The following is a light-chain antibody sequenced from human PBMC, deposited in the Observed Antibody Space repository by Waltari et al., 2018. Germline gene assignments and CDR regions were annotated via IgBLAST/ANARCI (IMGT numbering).Light chain of an antibody. CDR3: AAWDDSLSGPV. Sequence: QSVLTQPHSASGTPGQRVTISCSGSSSDIGSTYVYWYQQLPGTAPKLLIYRSNQRPSGVPDRFSGSRSGTSASLAISGLRSEDEADYHCAAWDDSLSGPVFGGGTKLTVL. CDR1: SSDIGSTY. V-gene: IGLV1-47*01. CDR2: RSN. J-gene: IGLJ3*02.